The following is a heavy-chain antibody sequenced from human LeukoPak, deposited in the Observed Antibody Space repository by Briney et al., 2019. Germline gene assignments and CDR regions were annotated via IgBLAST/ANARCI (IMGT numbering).Heavy chain of an antibody. Sequence: ASVKVSCKAFGYTCTSNYMHWVRQAPGQGPEWMGVISPSGGSTTYARKFQGRVTLTRDMSTSTDYLELSSLRSEDTDVYYCARDNSVRDEAWWFHPWGQGTLVTVSS. CDR3: ARDNSVRDEAWWFHP. CDR2: ISPSGGST. V-gene: IGHV1-46*01. CDR1: GYTCTSNY. J-gene: IGHJ5*02. D-gene: IGHD5-24*01.